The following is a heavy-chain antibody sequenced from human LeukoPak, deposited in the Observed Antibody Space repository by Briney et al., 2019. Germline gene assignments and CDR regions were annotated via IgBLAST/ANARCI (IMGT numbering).Heavy chain of an antibody. CDR1: GFSLSTSGMR. CDR2: IDWDDDK. Sequence: SGPALVRPTQTLTLTCTFSGFSLSTSGMRVSWIRQPPGKALEWLARIDWDDDKFYSTSLKTRLTISKDTSKNQVVLTMTNMDPVDTATYYCARYGSGLYFDYCGQGTLVTVSS. J-gene: IGHJ4*02. V-gene: IGHV2-70*04. CDR3: ARYGSGLYFDY. D-gene: IGHD3-10*01.